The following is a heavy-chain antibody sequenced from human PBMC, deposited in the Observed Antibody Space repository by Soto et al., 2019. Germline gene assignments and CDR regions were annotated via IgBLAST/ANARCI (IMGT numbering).Heavy chain of an antibody. J-gene: IGHJ4*02. CDR2: IYYSGST. Sequence: SETLSLTCTVSGGSISSYYWSWIRQPPGKGLEWIGYIYYSGSTNYNPSLKSRVTISVDTSKNQFSLNLSSVTAADTAVYYCARVEFYDSSGYYSGDYWGQGALGPVS. CDR1: GGSISSYY. CDR3: ARVEFYDSSGYYSGDY. V-gene: IGHV4-59*01. D-gene: IGHD3-22*01.